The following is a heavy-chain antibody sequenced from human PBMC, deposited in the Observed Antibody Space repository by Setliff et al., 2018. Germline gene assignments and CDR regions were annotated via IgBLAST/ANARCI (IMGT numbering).Heavy chain of an antibody. CDR2: IKQDGSEK. V-gene: IGHV3-7*01. D-gene: IGHD3-10*01. Sequence: GESLRLSCAASGFTFSNYWMSWVRQAPGKGLEWVANIKQDGSEKYYVDSVKGRFTISRDNAKNSLYLQMNSLRAEDTAVYYCARDPSYYGSGSYYNRYNWFDPWGQGTLVTVS. CDR3: ARDPSYYGSGSYYNRYNWFDP. CDR1: GFTFSNYW. J-gene: IGHJ5*02.